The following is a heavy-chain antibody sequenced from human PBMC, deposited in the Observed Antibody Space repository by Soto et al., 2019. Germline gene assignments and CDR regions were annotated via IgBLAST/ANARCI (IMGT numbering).Heavy chain of an antibody. CDR2: ISSSGGTQ. J-gene: IGHJ4*02. CDR1: GFTLINYN. D-gene: IGHD1-26*01. Sequence: GGSLRLSCVASGFTLINYNMNWVRQAPGKGLEWISYISSSGGTQYYADSVKGRFTISRDNAKNSLNLQMNSLRDEDTAVYYCARSGNYRLDCWGQGTLVTVSS. V-gene: IGHV3-48*02. CDR3: ARSGNYRLDC.